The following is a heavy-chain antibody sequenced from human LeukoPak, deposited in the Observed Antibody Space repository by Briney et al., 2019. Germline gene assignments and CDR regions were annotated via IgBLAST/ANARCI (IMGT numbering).Heavy chain of an antibody. V-gene: IGHV4-39*01. CDR2: IYYSGST. Sequence: SETLSLTCTVSGGSINSRTYYWGWIRQPPWKGLEWIGNIYYSGSTFHNPSLKSRITISIDTSNNEFSLKLSSVTAADTAVYYCARIYYDSSGYYYEFDYWGQGTLVTVSS. CDR3: ARIYYDSSGYYYEFDY. CDR1: GGSINSRTYY. D-gene: IGHD3-22*01. J-gene: IGHJ4*02.